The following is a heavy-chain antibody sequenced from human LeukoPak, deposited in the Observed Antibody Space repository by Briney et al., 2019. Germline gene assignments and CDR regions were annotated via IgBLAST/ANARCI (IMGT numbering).Heavy chain of an antibody. CDR3: ARVESYGSGRDYYYYYGMDV. J-gene: IGHJ6*02. D-gene: IGHD3-10*01. CDR2: IWYDGSNK. V-gene: IGHV3-33*08. Sequence: GGSLRLSCAASGFTFSSYGMHWVRQAPGKGLEWVAVIWYDGSNKYYADSVKGRFTISRDNSKNTLYLQMNSLRAEDTAVYYCARVESYGSGRDYYYYYGMDVWGQGTTVTVSS. CDR1: GFTFSSYG.